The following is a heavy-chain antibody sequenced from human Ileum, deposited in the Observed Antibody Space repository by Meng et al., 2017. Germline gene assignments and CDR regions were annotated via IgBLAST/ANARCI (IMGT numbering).Heavy chain of an antibody. CDR3: ARDHWGSLDY. D-gene: IGHD7-27*01. Sequence: VQLQGSGPGLVRPSETLSLICTVSGASVTTSQYQWGWIRQPPGKGLEWIGYASTNYNPSLKSRLTISLDTSKNQVSLKLTSVTAADTAVYYCARDHWGSLDYWGQGILVTVSS. CDR2: AST. V-gene: IGHV4-61*01. CDR1: GASVTTSQYQ. J-gene: IGHJ4*02.